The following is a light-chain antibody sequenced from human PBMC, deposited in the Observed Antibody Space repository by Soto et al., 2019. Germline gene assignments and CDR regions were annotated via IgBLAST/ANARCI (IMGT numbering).Light chain of an antibody. CDR3: QQRSNWPIT. CDR2: DAY. CDR1: LGVGST. Sequence: EIVLTKSPATLSVSPGERVTLSCMASLGVGSTLAWYRQQPGQAPRLLIYDAYIRATGVPARFSGSGSGTEFTLTISSLQSEDFALYYCQQRSNWPITFGQGTRLEIK. V-gene: IGKV3-15*01. J-gene: IGKJ5*01.